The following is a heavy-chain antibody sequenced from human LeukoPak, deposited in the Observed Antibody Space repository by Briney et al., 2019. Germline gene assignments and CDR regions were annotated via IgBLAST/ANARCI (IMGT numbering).Heavy chain of an antibody. J-gene: IGHJ4*02. CDR3: ARKQYGGPYGFDY. V-gene: IGHV1-2*02. Sequence: GASVKVSCKASGYTFTDYFTHWVRQAPGQGLEWMGWMNPNSGDTNYAQKFQGRVTMTRDTSSSTAYMDLTRLTSDDSAVYYCARKQYGGPYGFDYGGQGPLVTVSS. CDR2: MNPNSGDT. CDR1: GYTFTDYF. D-gene: IGHD3-16*01.